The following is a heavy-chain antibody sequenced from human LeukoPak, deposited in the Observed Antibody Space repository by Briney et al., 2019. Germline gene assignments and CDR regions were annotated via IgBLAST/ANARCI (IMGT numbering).Heavy chain of an antibody. D-gene: IGHD3-22*01. CDR2: IRDKANSYAT. Sequence: PGGSLRLSCAASGFIFSGSAMHWVRQASGKGLEWAGRIRDKANSYATAYAASVKGRFTISRDDSKNTAYLQMNSLKTEDTAVYYCTKAGDSTGSDLTPFGYWGQGTLVTVSS. V-gene: IGHV3-73*01. CDR3: TKAGDSTGSDLTPFGY. J-gene: IGHJ4*02. CDR1: GFIFSGSA.